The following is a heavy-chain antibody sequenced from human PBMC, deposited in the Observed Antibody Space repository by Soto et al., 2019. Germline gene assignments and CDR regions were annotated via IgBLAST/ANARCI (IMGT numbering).Heavy chain of an antibody. CDR2: IIPIFGTA. Sequence: ASVKVSCKASGGTFSSYAISWVRQAPGQGLEWMGGIIPIFGTANYAQKFQGRVTITADESTSTAYMELSSLRSEDTAVYYCARDPNDYGDYGIDYWGQGTLVTVSS. J-gene: IGHJ4*02. V-gene: IGHV1-69*13. D-gene: IGHD4-17*01. CDR1: GGTFSSYA. CDR3: ARDPNDYGDYGIDY.